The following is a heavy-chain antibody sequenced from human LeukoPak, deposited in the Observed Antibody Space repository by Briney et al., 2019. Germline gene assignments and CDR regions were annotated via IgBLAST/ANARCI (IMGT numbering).Heavy chain of an antibody. CDR2: INWNGGST. D-gene: IGHD5-18*01. J-gene: IGHJ6*03. CDR1: GFTFDDYG. Sequence: GGSLRLSCAASGFTFDDYGMSWVRQAPGKGLEWVSGINWNGGSTGYADSVKGRFTISRDSAKNSLYLQMNSLRAEDTALYYCARVDTAMGYYYYYMDVWGKGTTVTVSS. V-gene: IGHV3-20*04. CDR3: ARVDTAMGYYYYYMDV.